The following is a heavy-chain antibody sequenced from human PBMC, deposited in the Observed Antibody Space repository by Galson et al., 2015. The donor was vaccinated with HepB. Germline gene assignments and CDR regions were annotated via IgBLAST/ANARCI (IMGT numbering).Heavy chain of an antibody. CDR3: ARCLRGGLGGRLEL. D-gene: IGHD3-16*01. Sequence: TLSLTCGVYGGSFSGYQWSWLRQPPGKAPEWIGEINYRGSTSYSPSLKSRVTISLDTSKNQFSLELTSVTAADTAVYFCARCLRGGLGGRLELWGQGALVTVSS. J-gene: IGHJ5*02. CDR1: GGSFSGYQ. V-gene: IGHV4-34*01. CDR2: INYRGST.